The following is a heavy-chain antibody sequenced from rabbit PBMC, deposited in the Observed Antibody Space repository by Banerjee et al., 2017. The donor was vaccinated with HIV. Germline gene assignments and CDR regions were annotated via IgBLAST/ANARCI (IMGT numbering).Heavy chain of an antibody. CDR1: GLDFSSGSW. CDR2: IYAGSSGST. D-gene: IGHD1-1*01. CDR3: ARDLSGVIGWNLNL. V-gene: IGHV1S40*01. Sequence: QSLEESGGDLVKPGASLTLTCTASGLDFSSGSWICWGRQAPGKGLEWIACIYAGSSGSTYYASWAKGRFTISKTSSTTVTLQMTSLTAADTATYFCARDLSGVIGWNLNLWGQGTLVTVS. J-gene: IGHJ4*01.